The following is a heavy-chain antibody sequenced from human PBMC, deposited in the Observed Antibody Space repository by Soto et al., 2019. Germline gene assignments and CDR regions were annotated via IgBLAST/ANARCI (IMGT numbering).Heavy chain of an antibody. Sequence: SVKVSCKASGGTFSSYAISWVRQAPGQGLEWMGGIIPIFGTANYAQKFQGRVTITADESTSTAYMELSSLRSEDTAVYYCARDLYYYYDSSGYYSLPYYYGMDVWGQRTTVTVSS. CDR1: GGTFSSYA. J-gene: IGHJ6*02. D-gene: IGHD3-22*01. V-gene: IGHV1-69*13. CDR2: IIPIFGTA. CDR3: ARDLYYYYDSSGYYSLPYYYGMDV.